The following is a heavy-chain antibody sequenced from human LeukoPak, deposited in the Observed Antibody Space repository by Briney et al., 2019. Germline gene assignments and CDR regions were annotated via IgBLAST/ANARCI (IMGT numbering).Heavy chain of an antibody. V-gene: IGHV4-38-2*01. CDR3: ARQILRDYGEYPWFDP. Sequence: PSETQSLTCAVSGYSISSGYYWGWIPQPPVKGLEWIGSIYHSGSTYCNPSLKSRVTISVVTSKNQFSLKLSSVSAADTAVYYCARQILRDYGEYPWFDPWGQGTLVTVSS. J-gene: IGHJ5*02. D-gene: IGHD4-17*01. CDR1: GYSISSGYY. CDR2: IYHSGST.